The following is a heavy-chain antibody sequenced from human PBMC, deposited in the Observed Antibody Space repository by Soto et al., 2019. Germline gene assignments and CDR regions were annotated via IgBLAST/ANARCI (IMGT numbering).Heavy chain of an antibody. CDR2: IYYSGST. Sequence: SETLSLTCTVSGVSISGSRYYWGWIRQPPGRGLEWIGNIYYSGSTYYAPALKSRVTLSVDTSKNQFSLNLNSVTAADTAVYYCARGGIPPSGYGIAYAMDVWGQGTTVTVSS. J-gene: IGHJ6*02. D-gene: IGHD1-26*01. CDR1: GVSISGSRYY. CDR3: ARGGIPPSGYGIAYAMDV. V-gene: IGHV4-39*01.